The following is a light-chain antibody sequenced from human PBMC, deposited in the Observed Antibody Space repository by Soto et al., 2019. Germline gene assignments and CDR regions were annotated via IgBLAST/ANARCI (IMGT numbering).Light chain of an antibody. J-gene: IGKJ1*01. CDR3: QQYNSEWP. V-gene: IGKV1-5*03. CDR1: QSISSW. CDR2: KAD. Sequence: DIQMNQSPYTLSASVGDRVTITCRASQSISSWLAWYQQKPGKAPKLLSYKADRLESGVPSRFSGSGSGTEFTLTISMLQPDDLATYYCQQYNSEWPFGQGTKVEIK.